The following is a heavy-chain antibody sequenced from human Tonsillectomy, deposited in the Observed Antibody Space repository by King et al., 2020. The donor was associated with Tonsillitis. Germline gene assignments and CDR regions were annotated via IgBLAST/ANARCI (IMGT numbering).Heavy chain of an antibody. Sequence: VQLQQSGPGLVKPSQTLSLTCAISGDSVSSTSVAWNWIRQSPSSGLEWLGRTYYYRSKWYNDYEVSVKSRININSDTSKNQFYLHLNSVSPEDTAVYFCARGRASAFDYWGQGTLVTVSS. CDR2: TYYYRSKWYN. CDR3: ARGRASAFDY. CDR1: GDSVSSTSVA. J-gene: IGHJ4*02. V-gene: IGHV6-1*01.